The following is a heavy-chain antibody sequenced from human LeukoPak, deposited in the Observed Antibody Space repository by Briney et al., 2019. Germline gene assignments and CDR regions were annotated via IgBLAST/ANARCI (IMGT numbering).Heavy chain of an antibody. V-gene: IGHV4-59*01. CDR1: GGSISSYY. CDR2: IYYSGST. CDR3: ARVPPYGDYGYYYGMDV. J-gene: IGHJ6*02. D-gene: IGHD4-17*01. Sequence: PSETLSLTCTVSGGSISSYYWSWIRQPPGKGLEWIGYIYYSGSTNYNPSLKSRFTISVDTSKNQFSLKLSSVTAADTAVYYCARVPPYGDYGYYYGMDVWGQGTAVTVSS.